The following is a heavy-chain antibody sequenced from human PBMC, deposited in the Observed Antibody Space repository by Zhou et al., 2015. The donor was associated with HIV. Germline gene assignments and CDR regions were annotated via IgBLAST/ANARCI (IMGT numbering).Heavy chain of an antibody. D-gene: IGHD1-7*01. J-gene: IGHJ5*02. Sequence: DVQLVESGGRLVKPGRSLRLSCRASGYPFADYAMSWFRQAPGKGLEWVGFIRSKAYGGTTEYAASVKGRFTISRDDSKSIAYLQMNSLKTEDTAVYYCTRDGGSRYNWKYLGWFDPGAREPWSPSPQ. CDR3: TRDGGSRYNWKYLGWFDP. CDR1: GYPFADYA. CDR2: IRSKAYGGTT. V-gene: IGHV3-49*05.